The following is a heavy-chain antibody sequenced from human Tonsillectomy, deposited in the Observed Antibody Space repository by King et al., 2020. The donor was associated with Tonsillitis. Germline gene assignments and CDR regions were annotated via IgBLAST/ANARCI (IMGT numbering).Heavy chain of an antibody. Sequence: VQLVESGGGLVQPGGSLRLSCAASGFTFSNSAMSWVRQAPGKGLEWLSSINANGGGTYYADSVEGRSTISRDVSKNTLYLQLNSLRAEDTAVYYCAKGQLYFDYFDYWGQGTLVTVAS. V-gene: IGHV3-23*04. CDR2: INANGGGT. CDR1: GFTFSNSA. J-gene: IGHJ4*02. CDR3: AKGQLYFDYFDY. D-gene: IGHD2-2*01.